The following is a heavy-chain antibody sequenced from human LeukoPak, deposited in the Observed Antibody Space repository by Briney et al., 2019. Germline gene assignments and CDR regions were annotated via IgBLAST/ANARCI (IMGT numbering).Heavy chain of an antibody. CDR2: IYYTGTI. CDR1: GGSFRGYY. D-gene: IGHD6-6*01. J-gene: IGHJ5*02. V-gene: IGHV4-34*01. CDR3: AVYSTSSGWFDP. Sequence: SETLSLTCAVYGGSFRGYYWGWIRQPPGKGLEWVGNIYYTGTIYYNPSLKSRVTISVDTSKNQFSLKLSSVTAADTAVYYCAVYSTSSGWFDPWGQGTLVTVSS.